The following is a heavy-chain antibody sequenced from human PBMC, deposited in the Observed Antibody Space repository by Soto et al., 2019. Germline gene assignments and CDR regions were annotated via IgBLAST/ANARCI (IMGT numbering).Heavy chain of an antibody. D-gene: IGHD1-26*01. CDR2: IWYDGSNK. V-gene: IGHV3-33*01. Sequence: GGSLRLSCAASGFTFSSYGMHWVRQAPGKGLEWVAVIWYDGSNKYYADSVKGRFTISRDNSKNTLYLQMNSLRAEDTAVYYCARGNSGSYYVPPYSYWGQGTLVTVSS. CDR3: ARGNSGSYYVPPYSY. J-gene: IGHJ4*02. CDR1: GFTFSSYG.